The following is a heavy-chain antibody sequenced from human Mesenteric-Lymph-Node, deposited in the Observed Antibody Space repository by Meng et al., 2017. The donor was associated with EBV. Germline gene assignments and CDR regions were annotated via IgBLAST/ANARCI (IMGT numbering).Heavy chain of an antibody. CDR1: SGPINRGNW. CDR3: ARGTVAGTHLDY. V-gene: IGHV4-4*02. Sequence: LEGVAPGLVRPWCTLSLPCAVCSGPINRGNWWSWVRQPQGKGLEWIGEIYHNGNTNYNPSLKSRVTISVDKSKSQFSLKLSSVTAADTAVYYCARGTVAGTHLDYWAQGTLVTVSS. CDR2: IYHNGNT. J-gene: IGHJ4*02. D-gene: IGHD6-19*01.